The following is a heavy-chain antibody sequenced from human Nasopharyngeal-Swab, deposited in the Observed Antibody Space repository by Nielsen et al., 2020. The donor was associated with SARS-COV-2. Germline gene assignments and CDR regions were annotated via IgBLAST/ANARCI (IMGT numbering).Heavy chain of an antibody. D-gene: IGHD6-19*01. V-gene: IGHV1-46*01. CDR3: ARDRRDSSGTHNWFDP. J-gene: IGHJ5*02. CDR2: INPSGGST. CDR1: GYTFTSYY. Sequence: ASVKVSCKASGYTFTSYYMHWVRQAPGQGLEWMGIINPSGGSTSYAQKFQGRVTMTRDTSISTAYMELSRLRSDDTAVYYCARDRRDSSGTHNWFDPWGQGTLVTVSS.